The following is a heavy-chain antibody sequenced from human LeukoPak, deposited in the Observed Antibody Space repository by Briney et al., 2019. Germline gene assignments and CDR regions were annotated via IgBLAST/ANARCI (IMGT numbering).Heavy chain of an antibody. V-gene: IGHV1-2*06. Sequence: ASVKVSCKASGYTFTDYFIHWVRQAPGQGLEWMGRINSNSGGTEFAQRFQGRVTMTRDTSINTAYMELSRLRSDDTAVYYCASEHYCSSTSCYGDAFDIWGQGTMVTVSS. CDR1: GYTFTDYF. D-gene: IGHD2-2*01. CDR2: INSNSGGT. CDR3: ASEHYCSSTSCYGDAFDI. J-gene: IGHJ3*02.